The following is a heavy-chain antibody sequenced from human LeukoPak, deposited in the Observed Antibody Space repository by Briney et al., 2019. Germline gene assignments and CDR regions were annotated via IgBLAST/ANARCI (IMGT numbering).Heavy chain of an antibody. CDR2: ISGSNDNT. V-gene: IGHV3-23*01. J-gene: IGHJ4*02. Sequence: TGGSLRLSCAASGFTLSSYAMSWVRQAPGKGLEWVSSISGSNDNTYYADSVKDRFTISRDNSKNTLSLQMNSLRAEDTAVYYCAKGRGTTVTSAANYWGQGTLVTVSS. CDR3: AKGRGTTVTSAANY. CDR1: GFTLSSYA. D-gene: IGHD4-17*01.